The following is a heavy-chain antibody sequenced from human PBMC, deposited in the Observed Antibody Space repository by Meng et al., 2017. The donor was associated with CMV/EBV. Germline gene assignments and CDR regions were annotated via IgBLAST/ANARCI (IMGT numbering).Heavy chain of an antibody. J-gene: IGHJ4*02. CDR1: GFTFSSYA. D-gene: IGHD2-2*02. CDR2: ISGSGGST. Sequence: GESLKISCAASGFTFSSYAMSWVRQAPGKGLEWVSAISGSGGSTYYEDSVKGRFTISRDNSKNTLYLQMNSLRAEDTAVYYCAKISGRTVSPYCSSTSCYTGRGYFDYWGQGTLVTVSS. CDR3: AKISGRTVSPYCSSTSCYTGRGYFDY. V-gene: IGHV3-23*01.